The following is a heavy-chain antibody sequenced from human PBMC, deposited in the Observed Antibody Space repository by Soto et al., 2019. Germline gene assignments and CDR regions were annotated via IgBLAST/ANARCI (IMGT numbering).Heavy chain of an antibody. V-gene: IGHV4-31*03. D-gene: IGHD2-15*01. Sequence: SETLSLTCTVSGGSISSGGYYWSWIRQHPGKGLEWIGYIYYSGSTYYNPSLKSRVTISVDTSKNQFSLKLSSVTAADTAVYYCARLEVVADTPSASDICGQGTMVTVSS. J-gene: IGHJ3*02. CDR3: ARLEVVADTPSASDI. CDR2: IYYSGST. CDR1: GGSISSGGYY.